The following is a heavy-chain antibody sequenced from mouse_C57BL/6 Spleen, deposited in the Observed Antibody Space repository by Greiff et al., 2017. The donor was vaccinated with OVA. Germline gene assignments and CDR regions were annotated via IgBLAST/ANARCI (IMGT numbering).Heavy chain of an antibody. CDR3: AREGSWGYYFDY. CDR1: GYSITSGYD. CDR2: ISYSGST. Sequence: EVKVEESGPGMVKPSQSLSLTCTVTGYSITSGYDWHWIRHFPGNKLEWMGYISYSGSTNYNPSLKSRISITHDTSKNHFFLKLNSVTTEDTATYYCAREGSWGYYFDYWGQGTTLTVSS. V-gene: IGHV3-1*01. J-gene: IGHJ2*01.